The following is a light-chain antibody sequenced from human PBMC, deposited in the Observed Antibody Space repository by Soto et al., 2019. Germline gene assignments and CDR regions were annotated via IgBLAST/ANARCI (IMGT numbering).Light chain of an antibody. J-gene: IGKJ2*01. CDR2: WAS. CDR1: QSVLYSSNNKNN. CDR3: QQYYSTPPYT. V-gene: IGKV4-1*01. Sequence: DIVMTQSPDSLAVSLGERATINGKSSQSVLYSSNNKNNLAWYQQKPGPPPKLLIYWASTRESGVPDRFSGSGSGTDFTLTISSLQAEDVAVYYCQQYYSTPPYTFGQGTKLEIK.